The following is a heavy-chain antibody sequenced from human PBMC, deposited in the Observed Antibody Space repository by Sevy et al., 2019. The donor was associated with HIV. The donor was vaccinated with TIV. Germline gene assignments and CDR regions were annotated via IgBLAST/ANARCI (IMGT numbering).Heavy chain of an antibody. V-gene: IGHV3-30-3*01. CDR2: ISQTYDGSKK. Sequence: GGSLRLSCAASGFTFGSYVLHWVRQAPGKGLEWVALISQTYDGSKKYYADSVKGRFIISRDNSKNTLYVQIDSLKLEDTAVYYCVRVNSVYFLFDHCGQGTLVTVSA. CDR1: GFTFGSYV. J-gene: IGHJ4*02. D-gene: IGHD5-12*01. CDR3: VRVNSVYFLFDH.